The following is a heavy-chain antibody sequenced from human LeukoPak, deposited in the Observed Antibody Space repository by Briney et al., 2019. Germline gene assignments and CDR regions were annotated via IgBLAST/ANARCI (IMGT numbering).Heavy chain of an antibody. V-gene: IGHV4-59*01. D-gene: IGHD6-19*01. Sequence: PSETLSLTCTVSGGSISSYYWSWIRQPPGKGLEWIGYIYYSGSTNYNPSLKSRVTISVDTSKNQFSLKLSPVTAADTAVYYCARLTYSSGWYKGDAFDIWGQGTMVTVSS. J-gene: IGHJ3*02. CDR3: ARLTYSSGWYKGDAFDI. CDR2: IYYSGST. CDR1: GGSISSYY.